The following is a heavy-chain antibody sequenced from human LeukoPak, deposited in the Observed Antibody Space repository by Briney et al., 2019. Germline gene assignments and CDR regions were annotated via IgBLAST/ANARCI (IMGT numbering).Heavy chain of an antibody. CDR3: AKAKWGIYFHFGMDV. V-gene: IGHV3-43*02. Sequence: GGSLRLSCAASGFTFDDYAMHWVRHFPGKGLEWVSLVSGDGTRAYYADSVKGRFTISRDNSKNSLYLQMNSLRTEDTALYYCAKAKWGIYFHFGMDVWGQGTTVTVSS. CDR1: GFTFDDYA. J-gene: IGHJ6*02. CDR2: VSGDGTRA. D-gene: IGHD2/OR15-2a*01.